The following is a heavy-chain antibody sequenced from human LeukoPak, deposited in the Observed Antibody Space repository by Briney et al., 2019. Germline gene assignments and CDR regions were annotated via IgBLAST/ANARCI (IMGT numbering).Heavy chain of an antibody. CDR2: IRYDGSNK. CDR3: XKGRYYNILTGYPRQYYFDY. Sequence: GGSLRLSCAASGFTFSNYAMHWVRQAPGKGLEWVTFIRYDGSNKYYADSVKGRFTISRDNSKNTLYLQMNSLRAEDTAVYYXXKGRYYNILTGYPRQYYFDYWGQGTLVTVSS. D-gene: IGHD3-9*01. CDR1: GFTFSNYA. J-gene: IGHJ4*02. V-gene: IGHV3-30*02.